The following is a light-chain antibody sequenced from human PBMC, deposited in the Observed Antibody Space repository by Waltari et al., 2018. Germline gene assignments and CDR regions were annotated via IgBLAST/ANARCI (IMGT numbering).Light chain of an antibody. CDR2: DVS. Sequence: QSALTQPASVSGSPGQSITIPCTGTSSDVGGYNYVSWYQQPPGKAPKLMLYDVSNRPSGVSNRFSGSKSGNTASLTISGLQAEDEADYYCSSYISSSTLELFGGGTSLTVL. CDR3: SSYISSSTLEL. CDR1: SSDVGGYNY. J-gene: IGLJ2*01. V-gene: IGLV2-14*03.